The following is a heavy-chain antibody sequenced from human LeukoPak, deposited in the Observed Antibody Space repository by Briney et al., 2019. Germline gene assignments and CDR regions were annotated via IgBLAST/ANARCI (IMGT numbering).Heavy chain of an antibody. CDR2: INPNSGGT. D-gene: IGHD3-22*01. V-gene: IGHV1-2*06. CDR1: GYTFTGYY. CDR3: ARDEYYYDSSGYYS. Sequence: ASVTVSCTASGYTFTGYYMHWVQQAPGQGLEWMRRINPNSGGTNYAQKFQGRVTMTRDTSISTAYMELSRLRSDDTAVYYCARDEYYYDSSGYYSWGQGTLVTVSS. J-gene: IGHJ4*02.